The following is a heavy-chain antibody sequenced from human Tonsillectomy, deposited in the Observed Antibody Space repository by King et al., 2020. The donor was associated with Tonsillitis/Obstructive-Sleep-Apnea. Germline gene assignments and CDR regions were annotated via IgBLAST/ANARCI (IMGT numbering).Heavy chain of an antibody. Sequence: VQLVQSGGGLVQPGGSLRLSCAASGFTFSIYTMSWVRQAPGKGLEWVSDIRGSGGTTYYADSVKGRFTISRDSSKNTLFLQMNTLRDEDTAVYYCATGLVVTTGPVAFDIWGQGTMVTVSS. CDR3: ATGLVVTTGPVAFDI. D-gene: IGHD2-15*01. CDR1: GFTFSIYT. J-gene: IGHJ3*02. V-gene: IGHV3-23*04. CDR2: IRGSGGTT.